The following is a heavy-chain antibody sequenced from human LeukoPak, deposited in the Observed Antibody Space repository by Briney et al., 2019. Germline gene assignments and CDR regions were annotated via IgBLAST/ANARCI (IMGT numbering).Heavy chain of an antibody. CDR2: IYYSGST. Sequence: SETLSLTCTVSGGSISSGGYYWSWIRQHPGKGLEWIGYIYYSGSTYYNPSLKSRVTISVDTSKNQFSLKLSSVTAADTAVYYCARDSGLHHVSYGMDVWGQGTTVTVSS. V-gene: IGHV4-31*03. CDR1: GGSISSGGYY. J-gene: IGHJ6*02. D-gene: IGHD3-10*01. CDR3: ARDSGLHHVSYGMDV.